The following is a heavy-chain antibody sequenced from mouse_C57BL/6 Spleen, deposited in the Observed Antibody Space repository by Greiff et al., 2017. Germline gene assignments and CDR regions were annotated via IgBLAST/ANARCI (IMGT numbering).Heavy chain of an antibody. CDR2: IYPSDSET. V-gene: IGHV1-61*01. Sequence: QVQLQQPGAELVRPGSSVKLSCKASGYTFTSYWMDWVKQRPGQGLEWIGNIYPSDSETHYNQKFKDKATLTVDKSSSTAYMQLSSLTFEDSAVYYCARRVDGYYYWYFDVWGTGTTVTVSS. J-gene: IGHJ1*03. CDR3: ARRVDGYYYWYFDV. D-gene: IGHD2-3*01. CDR1: GYTFTSYW.